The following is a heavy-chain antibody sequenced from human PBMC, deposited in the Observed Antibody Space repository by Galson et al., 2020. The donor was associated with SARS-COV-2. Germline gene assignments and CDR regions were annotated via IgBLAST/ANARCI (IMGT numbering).Heavy chain of an antibody. CDR1: GFTFSSYE. V-gene: IGHV3-48*03. CDR2: ISSSGSTI. CDR3: AREAPAGNVDY. D-gene: IGHD6-13*01. Sequence: GESLKISCAASGFTFSSYEMNWVRQAPGKGLEWVSYISSSGSTIYYADSVKGRFTISRDNAKNSLDLQMNSLRGEDTAVYYCAREAPAGNVDYWGQGTLVTVSS. J-gene: IGHJ4*02.